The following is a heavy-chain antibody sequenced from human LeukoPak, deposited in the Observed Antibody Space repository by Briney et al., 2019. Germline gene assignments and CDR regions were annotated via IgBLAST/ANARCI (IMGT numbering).Heavy chain of an antibody. CDR1: GYTFTGYH. D-gene: IGHD5/OR15-5a*01. J-gene: IGHJ4*02. CDR3: VRDLTGDVSTHFDY. V-gene: IGHV1-2*02. Sequence: ASVKVSCKASGYTFTGYHIHWVRQAPGQGLEWQGWISSSSGDTHYAQKFQGRVTVTRDTSIDTAYMELSTLTSDDTAVYYCVRDLTGDVSTHFDYWGQGTLVTVSS. CDR2: ISSSSGDT.